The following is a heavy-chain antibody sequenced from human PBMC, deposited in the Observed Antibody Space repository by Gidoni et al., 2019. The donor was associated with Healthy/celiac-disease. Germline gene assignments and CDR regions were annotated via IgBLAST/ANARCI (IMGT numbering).Heavy chain of an antibody. D-gene: IGHD3-22*01. V-gene: IGHV3-30-3*01. CDR1: GFTFSSYA. Sequence: QVQLVESGGGVVQPGRSLRLSCAASGFTFSSYAMHWVRQAPGKGLEWVAVISYDGSNKYYADSVKGRFTISRDNSKNTLYLQMNSLRAEDTAVYYCARPDSSGYYYVGGFDYWGQGTLVTVSS. CDR3: ARPDSSGYYYVGGFDY. J-gene: IGHJ4*02. CDR2: ISYDGSNK.